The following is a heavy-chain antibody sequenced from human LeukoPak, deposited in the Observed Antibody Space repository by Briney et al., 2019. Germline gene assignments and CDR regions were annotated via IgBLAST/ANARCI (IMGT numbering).Heavy chain of an antibody. J-gene: IGHJ4*02. V-gene: IGHV3-9*01. CDR3: AKDRPNYYESNGHYYRRNGDY. CDR1: GFTFDDYA. Sequence: GGSLRLSCAASGFTFDDYAMHWVRHAPGKGPEWVSGISWNSESIGYADSVKGRFTISRDNAKNSLYLQMNSLRAEDTAVYYCAKDRPNYYESNGHYYRRNGDYWGQGTLVTVSS. D-gene: IGHD3-22*01. CDR2: ISWNSESI.